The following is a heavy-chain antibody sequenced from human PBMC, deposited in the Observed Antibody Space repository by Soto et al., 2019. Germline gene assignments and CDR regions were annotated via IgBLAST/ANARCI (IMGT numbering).Heavy chain of an antibody. CDR1: GFNFNIYA. J-gene: IGHJ6*03. Sequence: EVQLLESGGGLVQPGGSLRLSCAASGFNFNIYAMTWVRQAPGKGLEWVSTISPGGDSTYFADSVKGRVTISRDNFKNTLSLQMNSLRAEDTATYFCAKALGNPYYYYYMDVWGTGTTVTVSS. CDR3: AKALGNPYYYYYMDV. D-gene: IGHD1-1*01. CDR2: ISPGGDST. V-gene: IGHV3-23*01.